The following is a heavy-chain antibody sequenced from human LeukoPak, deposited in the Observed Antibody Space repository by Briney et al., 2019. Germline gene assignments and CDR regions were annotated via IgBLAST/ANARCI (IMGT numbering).Heavy chain of an antibody. Sequence: GGSLRLSCAASGFTVSSNYMSWVRQAPGKGLEWVSVIYSGGSTYYADSVKGRFTISRDNSKNTLYLQMNSLRAEDTAVYYCARGGYSHRWCYFDYWGQGTLVTVSS. J-gene: IGHJ4*02. D-gene: IGHD5-18*01. V-gene: IGHV3-53*01. CDR3: ARGGYSHRWCYFDY. CDR1: GFTVSSNY. CDR2: IYSGGST.